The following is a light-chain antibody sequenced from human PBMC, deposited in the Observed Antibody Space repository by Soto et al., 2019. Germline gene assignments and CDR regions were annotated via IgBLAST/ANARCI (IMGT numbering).Light chain of an antibody. J-gene: IGKJ1*01. CDR1: QSISSW. Sequence: DIQMTQSPSTLSASVGDRVTITCRASQSISSWLAWYQQKPGKAPKLLIYDASSLESGVPSRFSGSGSGTEVTLTISSLQPDDFANYYCQQYNSYSSTFGQGTQVEIK. CDR3: QQYNSYSST. V-gene: IGKV1-5*01. CDR2: DAS.